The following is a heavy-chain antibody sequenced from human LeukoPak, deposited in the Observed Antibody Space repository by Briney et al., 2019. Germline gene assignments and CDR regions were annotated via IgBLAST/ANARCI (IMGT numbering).Heavy chain of an antibody. Sequence: GGSLRLSCAASGFTFSSYAMSWVRQAPGKGLEWVSAISGSGGSTYYADSVEGRFTISRDNSKSTVYLEINSLRSEDTAIYYCARGFNDFWSGSQLEYWGQGTLVTVSS. V-gene: IGHV3-23*01. CDR2: ISGSGGST. D-gene: IGHD3-3*01. CDR1: GFTFSSYA. J-gene: IGHJ4*02. CDR3: ARGFNDFWSGSQLEY.